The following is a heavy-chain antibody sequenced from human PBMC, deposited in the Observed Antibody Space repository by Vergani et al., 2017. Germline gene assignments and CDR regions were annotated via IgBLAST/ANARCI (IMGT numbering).Heavy chain of an antibody. CDR1: GFTFDDYA. CDR2: ISYDGSNK. J-gene: IGHJ6*02. Sequence: VQLVESGGGLVQPGRSLRLSCAASGFTFDDYAMHWVRQAPGKGLEWVAVISYDGSNKYYADSVKGRFTISRDNSKNTLYLQMNSLRAEDTAVYYCARGYDFWSGYGMDVWGQGTTVTVSS. CDR3: ARGYDFWSGYGMDV. D-gene: IGHD3-3*01. V-gene: IGHV3-30*14.